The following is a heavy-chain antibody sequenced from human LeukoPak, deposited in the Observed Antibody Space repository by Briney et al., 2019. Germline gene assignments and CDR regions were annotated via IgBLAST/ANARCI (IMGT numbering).Heavy chain of an antibody. J-gene: IGHJ4*02. CDR1: GFTYSHNG. Sequence: GGSLRLSCVASGFTYSHNGMHWVRQAPGKGLEWVAFIQYDGNTIFYADSVKGRFTISRDNSKNTLYLQMNSLRAEDTAVYYCARDLSGIAGYTYGRGIDYWGQGTLVTVSS. CDR2: IQYDGNTI. D-gene: IGHD5-18*01. CDR3: ARDLSGIAGYTYGRGIDY. V-gene: IGHV3-30*02.